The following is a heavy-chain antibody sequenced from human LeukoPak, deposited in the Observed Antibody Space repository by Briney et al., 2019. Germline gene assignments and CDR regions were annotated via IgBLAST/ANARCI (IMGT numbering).Heavy chain of an antibody. Sequence: GESLKISCQASGYTFNKYWIGWVRQMPGKGLEWMGIIYPGDSDTRYSPSFQGQVTISADKSISTAYLQWSSLKASDTAMYYCARSGSSWYLYFQHWGQGTLVTVSS. CDR3: ARSGSSWYLYFQH. J-gene: IGHJ1*01. CDR2: IYPGDSDT. D-gene: IGHD6-13*01. V-gene: IGHV5-51*01. CDR1: GYTFNKYW.